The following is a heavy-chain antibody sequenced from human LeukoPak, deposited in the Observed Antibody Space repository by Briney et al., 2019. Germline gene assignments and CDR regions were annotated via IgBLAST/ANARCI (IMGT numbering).Heavy chain of an antibody. V-gene: IGHV5-51*01. CDR3: ARQDGNSKYYFDY. CDR1: GYSFTYYW. Sequence: GESLKISCKGSGYSFTYYWIGWVRQMHGKGLEWIGIIYPGDSDTRYRPSFQGQVTISVDKSISTAYLQWSSLKASDTAMYYCARQDGNSKYYFDYWGQGTLVTVSS. D-gene: IGHD1-1*01. J-gene: IGHJ4*02. CDR2: IYPGDSDT.